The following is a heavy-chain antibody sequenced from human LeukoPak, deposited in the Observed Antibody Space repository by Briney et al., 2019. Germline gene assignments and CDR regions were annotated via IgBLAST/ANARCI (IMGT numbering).Heavy chain of an antibody. D-gene: IGHD7-27*01. V-gene: IGHV4-59*12. J-gene: IGHJ4*02. Sequence: SETLSLTCTVSGGSISDYYWSWIRQPPGKGLEWIGYFSNSGTTNQNPSLKSRVTMSVDTSKDQFSLKLSSVTAADTAVYYCARGSNWGDYWGQGALVTVSS. CDR1: GGSISDYY. CDR2: FSNSGTT. CDR3: ARGSNWGDY.